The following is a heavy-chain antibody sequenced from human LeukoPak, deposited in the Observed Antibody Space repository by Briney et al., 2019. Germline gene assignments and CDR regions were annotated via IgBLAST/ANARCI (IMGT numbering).Heavy chain of an antibody. CDR1: GFTFSSYG. Sequence: PGRSLRLSCAASGFTFSSYGMHWVRQAPGKGLEWVAVIWYDGSNKYYADSVKGRFTISRDNSKNTLYLQMNSLRAEDTAVYYCARDRGLPRYYMDVWGKGTTVTVSS. CDR3: ARDRGLPRYYMDV. CDR2: IWYDGSNK. V-gene: IGHV3-33*01. D-gene: IGHD3-10*01. J-gene: IGHJ6*03.